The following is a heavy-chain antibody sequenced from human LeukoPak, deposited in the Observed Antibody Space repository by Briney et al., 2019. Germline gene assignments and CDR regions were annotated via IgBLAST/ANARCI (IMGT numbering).Heavy chain of an antibody. J-gene: IGHJ6*04. CDR3: PRDVKYYGSGSYYDYGMDV. CDR1: GFTFSSYA. CDR2: ISYDGSNK. D-gene: IGHD3-10*01. V-gene: IGHV3-30*04. Sequence: GGSLRLSCAASGFTFSSYAMHWVRQAPGKGLEWVAVISYDGSNKYYADSVKGRFTISRDNSKNTLYLQMNSLRAEDTAVYYCPRDVKYYGSGSYYDYGMDVWGKGTTVTVSS.